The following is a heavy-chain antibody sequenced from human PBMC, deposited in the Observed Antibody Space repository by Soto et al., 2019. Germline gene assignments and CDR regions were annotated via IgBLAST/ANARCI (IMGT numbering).Heavy chain of an antibody. V-gene: IGHV1-46*01. CDR2: INPNGGST. CDR3: ARAGYCSGGTCFHGNCDY. CDR1: GYTFTTYY. D-gene: IGHD2-15*01. Sequence: QVQLVQSGAEVKRPGASVKVSCKASGYTFTTYYMHWVRQAPGQGLEWLGIINPNGGSTTYAQKFQVRVTMTRDTSTSPVYLELSSLRSEDTAVYYCARAGYCSGGTCFHGNCDYWGQGTLVTVSA. J-gene: IGHJ4*02.